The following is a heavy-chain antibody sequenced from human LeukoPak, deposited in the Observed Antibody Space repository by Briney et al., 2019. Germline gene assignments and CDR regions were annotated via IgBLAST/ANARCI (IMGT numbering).Heavy chain of an antibody. CDR2: IYYSGNT. J-gene: IGHJ3*02. V-gene: IGHV4-59*01. CDR3: ARDPDRVGATYAFDI. D-gene: IGHD1-26*01. Sequence: SETLSLTCTVSVGSISNYYWNWIRQPPGKGLEWLGYIYYSGNTIYNPSLTSRVTISVDTSNNQFSLKLSSVTAADTAVYYCARDPDRVGATYAFDIWGQGTMVTVSS. CDR1: VGSISNYY.